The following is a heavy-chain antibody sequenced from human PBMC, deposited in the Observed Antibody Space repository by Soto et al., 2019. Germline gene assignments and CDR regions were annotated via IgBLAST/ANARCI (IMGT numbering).Heavy chain of an antibody. CDR3: ARWSSGSRQGLDP. CDR2: IYYSGST. V-gene: IGHV4-31*03. Sequence: SETLSLTCTVSGGSISSGDYYWSWIRQHPGKGLEWIGYIYYSGSTYYNPSLKSRVTISVDTSKNQFSLKLSSVTAADPAVYYCARWSSGSRQGLDPWGQGTLVTVSS. J-gene: IGHJ5*02. CDR1: GGSISSGDYY. D-gene: IGHD2-15*01.